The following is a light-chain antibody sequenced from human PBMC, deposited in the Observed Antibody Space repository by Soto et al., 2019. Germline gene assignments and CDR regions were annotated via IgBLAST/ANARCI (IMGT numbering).Light chain of an antibody. Sequence: QLVLTQPPSASGTPGQRVTISCSGSSSNIGSNYVYWYQQLPGTAPKLLIYRNNQRPSGVPDRFSGSKSGTSASLAISGLRSEDEGDYYCAAWDDSLKVFGGGTKLTVL. CDR2: RNN. V-gene: IGLV1-47*01. CDR1: SSNIGSNY. J-gene: IGLJ2*01. CDR3: AAWDDSLKV.